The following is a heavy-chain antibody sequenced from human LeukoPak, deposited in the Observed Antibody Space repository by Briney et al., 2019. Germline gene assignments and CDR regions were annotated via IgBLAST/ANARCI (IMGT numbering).Heavy chain of an antibody. CDR3: ARPLIAVAGTTWGFDY. D-gene: IGHD6-19*01. CDR2: SNPNSGGT. V-gene: IGHV1-2*06. Sequence: ASVKVSCKASGYTFTGYFMHWVGQAPGQGIEWMGRSNPNSGGTTYAQKFQGRVTMTRDTSISTAYMELSRLRSDDTAVYYCARPLIAVAGTTWGFDYWGQGTLVTVSS. J-gene: IGHJ4*02. CDR1: GYTFTGYF.